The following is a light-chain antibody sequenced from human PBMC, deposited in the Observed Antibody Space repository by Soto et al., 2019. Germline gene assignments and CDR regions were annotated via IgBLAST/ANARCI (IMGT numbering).Light chain of an antibody. CDR3: QQYNNWPGT. CDR1: QTVGTTY. J-gene: IGKJ1*01. Sequence: EVVLAQSPGTLSLSPGERATLSCRASQTVGTTYLAWYQHKPGQAPRLLIYGASTRATGIPARFSGSGSGTEFTLTISSLQSEDFAVYYCQQYNNWPGTFGQGTKVDIK. CDR2: GAS. V-gene: IGKV3-15*01.